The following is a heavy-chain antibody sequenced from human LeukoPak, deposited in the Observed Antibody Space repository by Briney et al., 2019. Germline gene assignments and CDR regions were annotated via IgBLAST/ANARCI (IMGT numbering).Heavy chain of an antibody. Sequence: ASVKVSCKASGYTFTTYYMHWVRQAPGQGLEWIGIINVGAGTTSFARKFQGRVTMTRDTSTSTVYMDLGSLRSDDTAVYYCARGLLGNSGYSPYDVWGQGTMVTVSS. CDR1: GYTFTTYY. CDR2: INVGAGTT. J-gene: IGHJ3*01. CDR3: ARGLLGNSGYSPYDV. V-gene: IGHV1-46*01. D-gene: IGHD3-22*01.